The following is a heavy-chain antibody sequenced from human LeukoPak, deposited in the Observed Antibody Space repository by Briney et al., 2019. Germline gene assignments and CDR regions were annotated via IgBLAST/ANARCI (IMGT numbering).Heavy chain of an antibody. V-gene: IGHV3-23*01. Sequence: GGSLRLSCAASGFTFSSYWMSWVRQAPGKGLEWVSGIGGSGAITWYAESVKGRFTISRDNSKNTLYLQMNSLRAEDTAVYYCAQDGASIRFDNWGQGTLVSVSS. CDR1: GFTFSSYW. D-gene: IGHD3-16*01. CDR2: IGGSGAIT. CDR3: AQDGASIRFDN. J-gene: IGHJ4*02.